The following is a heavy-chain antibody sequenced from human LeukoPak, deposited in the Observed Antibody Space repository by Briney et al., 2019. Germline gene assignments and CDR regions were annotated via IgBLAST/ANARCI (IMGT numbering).Heavy chain of an antibody. V-gene: IGHV4-61*02. D-gene: IGHD3-22*01. CDR1: GGSISSGTYY. J-gene: IGHJ4*02. CDR3: ARDPNYYYDSSGYFI. CDR2: IYTSGST. Sequence: SSETLSLTCTVSGGSISSGTYYWSWIRQPAGKGLEWIGRIYTSGSTNYNPSLKSRVTISVDTSKNQFSLKLSSVTAADTAVYYCARDPNYYYDSSGYFIWGPGTLVTVSS.